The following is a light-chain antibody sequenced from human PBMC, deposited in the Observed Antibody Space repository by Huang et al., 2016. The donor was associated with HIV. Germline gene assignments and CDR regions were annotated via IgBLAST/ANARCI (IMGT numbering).Light chain of an antibody. Sequence: IVLTQSPGTLSLSPGERATLSCRASQSVGSNFLGWYQQKPGQAPRFLIYDASYRATGIPDRFSGSGSGTDFTLTISRLEPEDFAVYYCQQYTRSPPTFGQGTKVEI. CDR1: QSVGSNF. CDR3: QQYTRSPPT. CDR2: DAS. J-gene: IGKJ1*01. V-gene: IGKV3-20*01.